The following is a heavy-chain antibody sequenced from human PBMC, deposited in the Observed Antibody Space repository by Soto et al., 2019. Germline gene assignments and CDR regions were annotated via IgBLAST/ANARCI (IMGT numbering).Heavy chain of an antibody. D-gene: IGHD2-2*01. CDR1: GGLFSGYY. CDR2: INHSGST. J-gene: IGHJ5*02. CDR3: ASVYCISTSCRYIGGGPFDP. V-gene: IGHV4-34*01. Sequence: QVQLQQWGAGLLKPSETLALTCAVYGGLFSGYYWSWIRQPPGNGRAWIGEINHSGSTSYNPSLMSRVTRSVDTSRNPFCLKLSSVTAADTAVYYWASVYCISTSCRYIGGGPFDPCGQGTLVTVSS.